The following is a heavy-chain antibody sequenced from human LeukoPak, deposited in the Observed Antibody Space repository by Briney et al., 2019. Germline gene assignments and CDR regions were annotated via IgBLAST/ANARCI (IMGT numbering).Heavy chain of an antibody. J-gene: IGHJ4*02. V-gene: IGHV3-23*01. D-gene: IGHD6-6*01. CDR2: ISASGGST. CDR3: AKGDSSSTLYYFDY. Sequence: GGSLRLSCAASGFTFSNYAMSWVRQAPGKGLEWVSTISASGGSTDYADSVKGRFTISRDNSKNTLSLQMNSLRAEDTAVHYCAKGDSSSTLYYFDYWGQGTLVTVSS. CDR1: GFTFSNYA.